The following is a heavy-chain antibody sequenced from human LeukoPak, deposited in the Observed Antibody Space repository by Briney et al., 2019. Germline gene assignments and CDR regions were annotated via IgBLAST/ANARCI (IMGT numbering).Heavy chain of an antibody. CDR1: GFTFSSYA. Sequence: PGGSRRLSCAASGFTFSSYAMSCVRQAPGKGLGWVSAISGSGGSTYYADSVKGRFTISRDNSKNTLYLQMNSLRAEDTAVYYCAKDRDSGYDLLVYYYGMDVWGQGTTVTVSS. CDR3: AKDRDSGYDLLVYYYGMDV. J-gene: IGHJ6*02. V-gene: IGHV3-23*01. D-gene: IGHD5-12*01. CDR2: ISGSGGST.